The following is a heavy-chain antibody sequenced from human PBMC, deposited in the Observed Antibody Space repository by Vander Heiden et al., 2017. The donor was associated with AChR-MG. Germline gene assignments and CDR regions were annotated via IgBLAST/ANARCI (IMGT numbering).Heavy chain of an antibody. V-gene: IGHV3-33*01. CDR3: ARDLLDFSSIYDFYGLDV. CDR1: GFTFSDYA. CDR2: IWSDGATK. J-gene: IGHJ6*02. D-gene: IGHD3-3*01. Sequence: QVQLVESGGGVVQPGRSLRLSCAASGFTFSDYAMHWVRQAPGKGLEWVAIIWSDGATKSYADSMEGRFTISRDNSKNTLYLQVNTLTAEDAAVYYCARDLLDFSSIYDFYGLDVWGQGTTVTVSS.